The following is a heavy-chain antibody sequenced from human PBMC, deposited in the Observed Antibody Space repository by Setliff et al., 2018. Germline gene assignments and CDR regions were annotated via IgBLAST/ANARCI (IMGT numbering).Heavy chain of an antibody. CDR1: GFTFSSYR. CDR2: ISGDSVYI. V-gene: IGHV3-23*01. Sequence: TGGSLRLSCAAPGFTFSSYRMHWVRQAPGKGLEWVSAISGDSVYIYYADSVKGRFTISRDNSKNTLYLQMRSLRAEDTAIYYCANHNPARRALNGTPLDNWGQGTLVTVSS. D-gene: IGHD3-9*01. J-gene: IGHJ4*02. CDR3: ANHNPARRALNGTPLDN.